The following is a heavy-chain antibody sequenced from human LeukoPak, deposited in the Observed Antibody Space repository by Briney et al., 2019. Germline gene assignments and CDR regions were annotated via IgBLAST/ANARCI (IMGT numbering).Heavy chain of an antibody. CDR1: GGSISSYY. J-gene: IGHJ4*02. Sequence: RASETLSLTCTVSGGSISSYYWSWIRQPPGKGLEWIGYIHSSGSTNYNPSLKSRVTISVDTSKNQFSLKLSSVTAADTAVYYCARDRIRSYYYDSRGGFDYWGQGTLVTVSS. CDR3: ARDRIRSYYYDSRGGFDY. D-gene: IGHD3-22*01. V-gene: IGHV4-59*12. CDR2: IHSSGST.